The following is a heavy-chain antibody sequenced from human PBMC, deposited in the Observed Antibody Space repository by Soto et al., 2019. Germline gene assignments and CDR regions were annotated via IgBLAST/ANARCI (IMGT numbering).Heavy chain of an antibody. Sequence: ASVKVSCKASGYTFTSYAMHWVRQAPGQRLEWMGWINAGNGNTKYSQKFQGRVTITRDTSASTAYMELSSLRSEDTAVYYCARFGVVVAATQGRDYYYGMDVWGQGTTVTVSS. CDR2: INAGNGNT. V-gene: IGHV1-3*01. CDR3: ARFGVVVAATQGRDYYYGMDV. CDR1: GYTFTSYA. D-gene: IGHD2-15*01. J-gene: IGHJ6*02.